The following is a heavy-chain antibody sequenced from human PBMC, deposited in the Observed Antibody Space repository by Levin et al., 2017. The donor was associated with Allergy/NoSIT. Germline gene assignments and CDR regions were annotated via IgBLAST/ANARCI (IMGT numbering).Heavy chain of an antibody. CDR2: ISSDGSST. CDR3: ARSLGD. CDR1: GFTFSSYW. V-gene: IGHV3-74*01. J-gene: IGHJ4*02. Sequence: LSLTCAASGFTFSSYWMHWVRQAPGKGLVWVSRISSDGSSTSYADSVKGRFTISRDNAKNTLYLQMSSLRAEDTAVYYCARSLGDWGQGTLVTVSS.